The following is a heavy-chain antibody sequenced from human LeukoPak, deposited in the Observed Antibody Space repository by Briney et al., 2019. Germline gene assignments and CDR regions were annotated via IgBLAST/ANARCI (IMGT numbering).Heavy chain of an antibody. J-gene: IGHJ4*02. Sequence: PGGSLRLSCAASGFTFSSYAMSWVRQAPGKGLEWVSAISGSGGSTHYADSVKGRFTISRDNAKNSLYLQMNSLRAEDTAVYYCARGTIIAHWGQGTLVTVSS. V-gene: IGHV3-23*01. CDR2: ISGSGGST. CDR1: GFTFSSYA. D-gene: IGHD2-21*01. CDR3: ARGTIIAH.